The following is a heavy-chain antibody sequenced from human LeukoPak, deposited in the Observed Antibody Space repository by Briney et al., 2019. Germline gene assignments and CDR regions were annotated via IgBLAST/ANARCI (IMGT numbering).Heavy chain of an antibody. V-gene: IGHV3-11*04. CDR1: GFTFSDYY. D-gene: IGHD2-15*01. J-gene: IGHJ4*02. CDR2: ISSSDNTI. CDR3: ASRHCSSGSCYFDY. Sequence: GGSLRLSCAASGFTFSDYYMSWVRQAPGKGLEWVSYISSSDNTIYYADSVKGRFTISRDNAKNSLYLQMNSPRADDTAVYYCASRHCSSGSCYFDYWGQGTLVTVSS.